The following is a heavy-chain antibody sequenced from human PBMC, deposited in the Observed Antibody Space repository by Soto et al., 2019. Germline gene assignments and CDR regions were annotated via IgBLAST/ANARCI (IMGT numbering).Heavy chain of an antibody. CDR2: INAGNGNT. Sequence: SVKVSCKASGYTFTSYAMHWVRQAPGQRLEWMGWINAGNGNTKYSQKFQGRVTITRDTSASTAYMELSSLRSEDTAVYYCARACSYYDILTGYYPGLFDYWGQGALVTVSS. CDR1: GYTFTSYA. D-gene: IGHD3-9*01. V-gene: IGHV1-3*01. CDR3: ARACSYYDILTGYYPGLFDY. J-gene: IGHJ4*02.